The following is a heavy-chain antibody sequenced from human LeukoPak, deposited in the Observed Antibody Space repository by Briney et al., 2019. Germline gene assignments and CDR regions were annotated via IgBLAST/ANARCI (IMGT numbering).Heavy chain of an antibody. J-gene: IGHJ6*02. CDR2: ISYDGSNK. Sequence: GGSLGLFCAASGFTFSNAYMNWVRQARGKGLVWGAVISYDGSNKYYADYVKGRFTISRDNSKNTLYLQMNSLRAEDTAVYYCARGSRSGWYSYYYGMYVWGQGTTVTVSS. V-gene: IGHV3-30-3*01. D-gene: IGHD6-19*01. CDR3: ARGSRSGWYSYYYGMYV. CDR1: GFTFSNAY.